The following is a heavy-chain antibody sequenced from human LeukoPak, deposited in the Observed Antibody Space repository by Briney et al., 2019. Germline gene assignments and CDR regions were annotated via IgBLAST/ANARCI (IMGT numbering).Heavy chain of an antibody. D-gene: IGHD1-26*01. Sequence: PSETLSLTCTVSGGSISSYYWSWIRQPPGKGLEWITYISYSGSTNYNPSLKSRVIISVDTSKNQFSLKLSSVTAADTAVYYCASRVGATTFDYWGQGTLVTVSS. CDR1: GGSISSYY. CDR3: ASRVGATTFDY. J-gene: IGHJ4*02. CDR2: ISYSGST. V-gene: IGHV4-59*08.